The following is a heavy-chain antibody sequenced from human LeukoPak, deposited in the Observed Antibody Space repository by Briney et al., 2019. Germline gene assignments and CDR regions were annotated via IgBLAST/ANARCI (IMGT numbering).Heavy chain of an antibody. Sequence: PGGSLRLSCAASGFTFSSYWMSWVRQAPGKGLEWVANIKQDGSEKYYVDSVKGRFTISRDNAKNTLYLQMNSLRAEDTAVYYCAKSRAAATLLDYWGQGTLVTVSS. CDR3: AKSRAAATLLDY. D-gene: IGHD6-25*01. V-gene: IGHV3-7*01. J-gene: IGHJ4*02. CDR2: IKQDGSEK. CDR1: GFTFSSYW.